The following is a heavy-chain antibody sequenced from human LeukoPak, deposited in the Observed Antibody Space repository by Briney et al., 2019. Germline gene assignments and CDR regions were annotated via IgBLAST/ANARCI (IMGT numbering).Heavy chain of an antibody. V-gene: IGHV4-39*01. Sequence: PSETLSLTCTVSGGSISSNGYYWGWIRQPPGKGLEGIGDMYYSGSTYYNPSLKSRVTISVDTSKNQFSLKLSSVTAADTAVYYCAREAAAVAGTGDYWGQGTLVTVSS. CDR2: MYYSGST. CDR1: GGSISSNGYY. D-gene: IGHD6-19*01. CDR3: AREAAAVAGTGDY. J-gene: IGHJ4*02.